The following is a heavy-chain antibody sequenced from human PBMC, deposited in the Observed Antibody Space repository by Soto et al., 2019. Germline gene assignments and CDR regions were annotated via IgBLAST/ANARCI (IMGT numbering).Heavy chain of an antibody. D-gene: IGHD3-16*01. CDR1: GGTIRSSSYY. CDR2: IYYSGYT. J-gene: IGHJ6*02. CDR3: ARHNGPLYVGYYYDMDV. Sequence: QLQLQESGPGLVKPSETLSLTCTVSGGTIRSSSYYWGWIRQPPGKGLEWIGSIYYSGYTYYNPSLKSRVTISVDTSKNQFSLKLSSVTAADTAVYYCARHNGPLYVGYYYDMDVWGQGTTVTVSS. V-gene: IGHV4-39*01.